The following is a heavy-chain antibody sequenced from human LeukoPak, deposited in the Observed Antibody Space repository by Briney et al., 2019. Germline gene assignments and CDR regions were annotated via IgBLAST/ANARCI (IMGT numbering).Heavy chain of an antibody. Sequence: SETLSLTCTVSGYSISSGYYWSWIRQPAGKGLEWIGRIYTSGSTNYNPSLKSRVTISVDTSKNQFSLKLSSVTAADTAVYYCAREGSSGWYIPSYYYYMDVWGKGTTVTISS. CDR1: GYSISSGYY. V-gene: IGHV4-61*02. J-gene: IGHJ6*03. D-gene: IGHD6-19*01. CDR3: AREGSSGWYIPSYYYYMDV. CDR2: IYTSGST.